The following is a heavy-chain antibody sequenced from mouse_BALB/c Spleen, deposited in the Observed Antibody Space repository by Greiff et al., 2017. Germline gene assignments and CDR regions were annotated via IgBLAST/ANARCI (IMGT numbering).Heavy chain of an antibody. CDR3: TRGYGNYCFFDY. D-gene: IGHD2-10*02. CDR2: IDPSDSYT. J-gene: IGHJ2*01. V-gene: IGHV1S127*01. Sequence: QVQLKQPGAELVKPGASVKMSCKASGYTFTSYWMHWVKQRPGQGLEWIGTIDPSDSYTSYNQKFKGKATLTVDTSSSTAYMQLSSLTSEDSAVYYCTRGYGNYCFFDYWGQGTTLTVSS. CDR1: GYTFTSYW.